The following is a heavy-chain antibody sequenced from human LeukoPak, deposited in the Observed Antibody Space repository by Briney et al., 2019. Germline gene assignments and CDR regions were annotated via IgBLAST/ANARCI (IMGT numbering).Heavy chain of an antibody. D-gene: IGHD6-19*01. V-gene: IGHV4-39*07. CDR2: VYCSGTT. J-gene: IGHJ4*02. CDR1: GGSISLSYYY. Sequence: SETLSLTCSVSGGSISLSYYYWGWIRQPPGKALEWIGSVYCSGTTSYNPSLKSRVTISVDMSKNHFSLRLSSVTAADTAMYYCARGTLYSGWSYYFDYWGQGSQVTVSS. CDR3: ARGTLYSGWSYYFDY.